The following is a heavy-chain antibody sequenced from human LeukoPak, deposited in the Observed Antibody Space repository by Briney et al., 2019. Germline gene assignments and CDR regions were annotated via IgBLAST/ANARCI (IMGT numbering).Heavy chain of an antibody. CDR1: GGSISSYY. CDR3: AREGRSSTPGY. D-gene: IGHD2-15*01. J-gene: IGHJ4*02. V-gene: IGHV4-4*07. CDR2: ISASGNT. Sequence: SETLSLTCTVSGGSISSYYWTWVRQSAGKGLEWIGRISASGNTNYNPSLKSRVTMSVDTSTNQFSLKLTSVTAADTAVYYCAREGRSSTPGYWGQGTLVTISS.